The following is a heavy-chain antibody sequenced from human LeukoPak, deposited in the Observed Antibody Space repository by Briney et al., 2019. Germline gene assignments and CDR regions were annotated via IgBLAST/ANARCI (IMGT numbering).Heavy chain of an antibody. D-gene: IGHD4-17*01. V-gene: IGHV1-69*06. CDR2: IIRVTGTA. J-gene: IGHJ4*02. CDR1: GGTFSNYA. CDR3: VQSEDGDLKTFDY. Sequence: GSSVKVSCKASGGTFSNYAISWVRQAPGQGLEWMGGIIRVTGTADYAQKFQGRVTITADKSTSTAYMELSSLRFEDTAVYYCVQSEDGDLKTFDYWGQGTLVTVSS.